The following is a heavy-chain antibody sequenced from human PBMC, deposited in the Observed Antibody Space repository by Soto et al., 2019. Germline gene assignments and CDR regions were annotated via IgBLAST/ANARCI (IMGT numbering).Heavy chain of an antibody. CDR2: ISGSGGST. V-gene: IGHV3-23*01. D-gene: IGHD1-1*01. Sequence: PGGSLRLSCAASGFTFSSYAMSWVRQAPGKGLEWVSAISGSGGSTYYADSVKGRFTISRDNSKNTLYLQMNSLRAEDTAVYYWAKGKTERYWYFDLWGRGTLVTVSS. CDR1: GFTFSSYA. J-gene: IGHJ2*01. CDR3: AKGKTERYWYFDL.